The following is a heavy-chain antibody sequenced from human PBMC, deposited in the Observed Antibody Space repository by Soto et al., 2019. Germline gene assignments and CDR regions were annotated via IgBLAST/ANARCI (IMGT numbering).Heavy chain of an antibody. Sequence: QVQLVQSGAEVKKPGASVKVSCKASGYPFTGYYLHWVRQAPGQGLEWMGWINPNSGGTNYAQKFQGRVTMTRDTSISTAYMELSRLRSVDTAVYYCARGRTGTTSYFDYWGQGNLVTVSS. J-gene: IGHJ4*02. D-gene: IGHD1-1*01. CDR3: ARGRTGTTSYFDY. CDR2: INPNSGGT. CDR1: GYPFTGYY. V-gene: IGHV1-2*02.